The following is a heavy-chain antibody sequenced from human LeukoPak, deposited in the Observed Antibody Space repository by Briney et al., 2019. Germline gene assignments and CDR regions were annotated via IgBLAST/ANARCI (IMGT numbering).Heavy chain of an antibody. CDR3: AKGSFYFDY. V-gene: IGHV3-30*18. CDR2: ISYDGTNK. CDR1: GFTFSSYV. J-gene: IGHJ4*02. Sequence: GGSLRLSCAASGFTFSSYVMHWVRQTPGKGLEWVAVISYDGTNKYYTDSVKGRFTISRDNSKNTLYLQMNSLRAEDTAVYYCAKGSFYFDYWGQGNLVTVSS.